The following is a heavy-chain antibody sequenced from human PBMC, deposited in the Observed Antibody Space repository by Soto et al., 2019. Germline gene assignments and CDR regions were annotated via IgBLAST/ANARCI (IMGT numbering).Heavy chain of an antibody. CDR3: AKSPQWVAKGGMDV. CDR1: GFTFSSYA. D-gene: IGHD1-26*01. CDR2: ISNDGIKK. J-gene: IGHJ6*02. V-gene: IGHV3-30*18. Sequence: GGSLRLSCAASGFTFSSYAVHWFRQAPGKGLEWVAVISNDGIKKNYGESAKGRFTISRDNSKNTLYLQMNSLRTEDTAVYYCAKSPQWVAKGGMDVWGQGTTVTVSS.